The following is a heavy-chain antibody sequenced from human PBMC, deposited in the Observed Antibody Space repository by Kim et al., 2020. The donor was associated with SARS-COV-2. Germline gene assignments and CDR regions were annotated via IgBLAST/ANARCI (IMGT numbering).Heavy chain of an antibody. V-gene: IGHV1-58*01. Sequence: QKFQERITLTREMYTSTAYMELSSLRSEDTAVYYCAAASIVGATGYFDYWGQGTLVTVSS. D-gene: IGHD1-26*01. J-gene: IGHJ4*02. CDR3: AAASIVGATGYFDY.